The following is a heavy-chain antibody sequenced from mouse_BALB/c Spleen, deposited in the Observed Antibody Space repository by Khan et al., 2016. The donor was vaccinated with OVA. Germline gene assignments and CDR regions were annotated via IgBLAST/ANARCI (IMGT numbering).Heavy chain of an antibody. CDR1: GYTFTNYR. J-gene: IGHJ1*01. D-gene: IGHD1-3*01. CDR3: ARETSYWYFDV. Sequence: QIQLVQSGPELKKPGETVKISCKASGYTFTNYRMNWLKQAPGKGLKWMGWINTSPGEPTYADDFKGRFAFSLETSASTAYLQINSLKNEDMATYFCARETSYWYFDVWGAGATVTVSS. V-gene: IGHV9-1*02. CDR2: INTSPGEP.